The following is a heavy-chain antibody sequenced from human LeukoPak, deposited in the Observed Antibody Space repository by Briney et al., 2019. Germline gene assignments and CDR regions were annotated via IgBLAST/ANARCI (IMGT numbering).Heavy chain of an antibody. CDR3: ARLKLRYFDWLLPLDY. Sequence: ASVKVSCKASGYTFTSYGISWVRQAPGQGLEWMGWISAYNGNTNYAQKLQGRVTMTTDTSTSTAYMELRSLRSDDTAVYYCARLKLRYFDWLLPLDYWGQGTLVTVSS. D-gene: IGHD3-9*01. CDR2: ISAYNGNT. V-gene: IGHV1-18*01. J-gene: IGHJ4*02. CDR1: GYTFTSYG.